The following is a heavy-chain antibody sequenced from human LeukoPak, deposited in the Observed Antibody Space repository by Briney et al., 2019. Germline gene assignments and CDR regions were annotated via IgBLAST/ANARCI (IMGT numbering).Heavy chain of an antibody. CDR3: AKGSYYDSSGSFYFYY. CDR1: GFTFSSYA. Sequence: PGGSLRLSCAASGFTFSSYAMSWVRQAPGKGLEWVSGISGSGDNTYYADSVKGRFTISRDNSKNTLYVQVNSLGTEDTAAYYCAKGSYYDSSGSFYFYYWGQGTLVTVSS. D-gene: IGHD3-22*01. J-gene: IGHJ4*02. CDR2: ISGSGDNT. V-gene: IGHV3-23*01.